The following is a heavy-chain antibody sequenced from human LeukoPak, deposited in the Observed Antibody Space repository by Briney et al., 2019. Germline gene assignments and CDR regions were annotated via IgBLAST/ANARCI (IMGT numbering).Heavy chain of an antibody. D-gene: IGHD3-22*01. V-gene: IGHV1-18*01. CDR2: ISAYNGNT. Sequence: ASVTVSCTASGYTFTSYGISWVRQAPGQGLEWMGWISAYNGNTNYAQKLQGRVTMTTDTSTSTAYMELRSLRSDDTAVYYCARAPTMIVVVPEAFDIWGQGTMVTVSS. CDR1: GYTFTSYG. CDR3: ARAPTMIVVVPEAFDI. J-gene: IGHJ3*02.